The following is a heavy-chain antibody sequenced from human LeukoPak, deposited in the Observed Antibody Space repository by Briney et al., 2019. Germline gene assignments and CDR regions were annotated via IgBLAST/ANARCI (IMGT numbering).Heavy chain of an antibody. D-gene: IGHD3-22*01. CDR3: ARARSPSSGYLLRDHNWFDP. J-gene: IGHJ5*02. Sequence: GASVKVSCKASGGTFNSYAISWVRQAPGQGLEWMGGTIPIFGTANYAQKVQGRVTITTDESTTTAYMELSSLRSEDTAVYYCARARSPSSGYLLRDHNWFDPWGQGTLVTVSS. V-gene: IGHV1-69*05. CDR2: TIPIFGTA. CDR1: GGTFNSYA.